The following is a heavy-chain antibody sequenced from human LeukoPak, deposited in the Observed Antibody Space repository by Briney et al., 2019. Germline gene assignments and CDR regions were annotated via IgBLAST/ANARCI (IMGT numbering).Heavy chain of an antibody. Sequence: GGSLRLSCAASGSTFSSDAMSWVRLAPGKGLEWVASINAEGGATEYADSVKGRFTISRDNSKNTLYLQMNSLRAEDTAIFYCAKGSVGTTRRLDPWGQGALVTVSS. J-gene: IGHJ5*02. CDR3: AKGSVGTTRRLDP. CDR2: INAEGGAT. CDR1: GSTFSSDA. V-gene: IGHV3-23*01. D-gene: IGHD4-23*01.